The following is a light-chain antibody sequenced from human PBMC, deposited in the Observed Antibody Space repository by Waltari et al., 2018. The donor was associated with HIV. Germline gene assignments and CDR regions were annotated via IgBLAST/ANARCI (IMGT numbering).Light chain of an antibody. CDR2: NNN. Sequence: QSLLIQPPSASGTAGPRVTISCSGRRSSIGSNSVTWYQQLPGAAPTLRIYNNNQRPSGVPDRFSGSKSGTSASLAISGLQSEDEGDYYCAAWDDNANGLFGGGTKLTVL. CDR3: AAWDDNANGL. CDR1: RSSIGSNS. J-gene: IGLJ2*01. V-gene: IGLV1-44*01.